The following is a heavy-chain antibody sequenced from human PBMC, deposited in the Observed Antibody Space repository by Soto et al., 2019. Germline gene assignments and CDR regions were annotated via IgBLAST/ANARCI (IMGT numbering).Heavy chain of an antibody. CDR3: ARDPRLFIWFGELHD. J-gene: IGHJ4*02. Sequence: SSETLSLTCTVSGGSISSPNFYWSWIRQHPGKGLEWIGHIYYNGTTYYNPTLKSRVSISVDTSKNQFSLKLSSVTAADTAVYYCARDPRLFIWFGELHDWGRRTLVTVSS. V-gene: IGHV4-31*03. CDR1: GGSISSPNFY. D-gene: IGHD3-10*01. CDR2: IYYNGTT.